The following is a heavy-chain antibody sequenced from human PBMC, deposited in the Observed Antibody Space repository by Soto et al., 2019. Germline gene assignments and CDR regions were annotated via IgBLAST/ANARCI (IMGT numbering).Heavy chain of an antibody. CDR2: IKPGTSDI. Sequence: GESLKISCKGVGYKFVSAWIGWGRQMPGKGLEWMGIIKPGTSDIRYSPSCRGHVTISADEAVSTAYLQWSSLKASDTAMYYCARQLSHICDSWGQGTLVTVSS. CDR1: GYKFVSAW. J-gene: IGHJ4*02. D-gene: IGHD3-3*02. CDR3: ARQLSHICDS. V-gene: IGHV5-51*01.